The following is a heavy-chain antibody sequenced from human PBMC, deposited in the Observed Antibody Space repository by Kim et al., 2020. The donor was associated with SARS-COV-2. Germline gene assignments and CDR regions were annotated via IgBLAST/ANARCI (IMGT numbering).Heavy chain of an antibody. D-gene: IGHD3-16*02. CDR1: GFTFSDYY. V-gene: IGHV3-11*06. CDR3: ARDAGSGITFGRVIADVGGFDP. J-gene: IGHJ5*02. CDR2: ISSSRSYT. Sequence: GGSLRLSCAASGFTFSDYYMSWIRQAPGKGLEWVSYISSSRSYTNYADSVKGRFTISRDNAKNSLYLQMNSLRAEDTAVYYCARDAGSGITFGRVIADVGGFDPWGQGTLVTVSS.